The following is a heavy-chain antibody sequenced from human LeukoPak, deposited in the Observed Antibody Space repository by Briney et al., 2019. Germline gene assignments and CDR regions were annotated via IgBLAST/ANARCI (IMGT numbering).Heavy chain of an antibody. CDR3: AKGYSRSWYGAIDY. J-gene: IGHJ4*02. CDR1: GFTFNDHY. V-gene: IGHV3-9*01. CDR2: ISWNSGSI. D-gene: IGHD6-13*01. Sequence: PGGSLRLSCAASGFTFNDHYMDWVRQAPGKGLEWVSGISWNSGSIGYADSVKGRFTISRDNAKNSLYLQMNSLRAEDTALYYCAKGYSRSWYGAIDYWGQGTLVTVSS.